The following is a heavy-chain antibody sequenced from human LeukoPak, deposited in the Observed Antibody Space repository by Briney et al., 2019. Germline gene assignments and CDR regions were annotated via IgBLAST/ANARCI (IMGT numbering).Heavy chain of an antibody. J-gene: IGHJ3*02. V-gene: IGHV3-23*01. CDR2: ISASGGST. CDR1: GFTFSSSA. CDR3: ARDLVPGAFDI. Sequence: GGSLRLSCAASGFTFSSSAMSWVRQVPGKGLEWVSGISASGGSTSYADSVRGRFTIPRDNSKNTLYLQMNSLRAEDTAVYYCARDLVPGAFDIWGQGTMVTVSS. D-gene: IGHD3-16*01.